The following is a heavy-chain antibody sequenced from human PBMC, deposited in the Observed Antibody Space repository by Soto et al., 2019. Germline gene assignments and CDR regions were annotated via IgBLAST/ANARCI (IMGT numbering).Heavy chain of an antibody. CDR3: AKDRSVVLMVYASTDAFDI. V-gene: IGHV3-23*01. J-gene: IGHJ3*02. Sequence: GGSLRLSCAASGFTFSSYAMSWVRQAPGKGLEWVSAISGSGGSTYYADSVKGRFTISRDNSKNTLYLQMNSLRAEDTAVYYCAKDRSVVLMVYASTDAFDIWGQGTMVTVSS. CDR2: ISGSGGST. CDR1: GFTFSSYA. D-gene: IGHD2-8*01.